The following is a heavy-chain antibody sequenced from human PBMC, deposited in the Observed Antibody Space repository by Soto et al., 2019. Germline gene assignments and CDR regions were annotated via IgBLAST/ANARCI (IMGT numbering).Heavy chain of an antibody. J-gene: IGHJ6*02. CDR3: ARDLLERRSYYGMDV. V-gene: IGHV1-3*01. D-gene: IGHD1-1*01. CDR2: INAGNGNT. Sequence: QRLEWMGWINAGNGNTKYSQKFQGRVTITRDTSASTAYMELSSLRSEDTAVYYCARDLLERRSYYGMDVWGQGTTVTVSS.